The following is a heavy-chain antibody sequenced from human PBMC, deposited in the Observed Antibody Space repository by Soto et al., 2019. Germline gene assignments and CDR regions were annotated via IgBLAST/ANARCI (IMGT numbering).Heavy chain of an antibody. J-gene: IGHJ5*02. CDR2: ISGSGGST. D-gene: IGHD3-10*01. Sequence: EVQLLESGGGLVQPGGSLRLSCAASGFTFSSYAMSWVRQAPGKGLEWVSAISGSGGSTYYADSVKGRFTISRDNSKNTLYLQMNSLRAEDTAVYYCAKDASLWFGELFQRREGDWFDPWGQGTLVTVSS. CDR1: GFTFSSYA. CDR3: AKDASLWFGELFQRREGDWFDP. V-gene: IGHV3-23*01.